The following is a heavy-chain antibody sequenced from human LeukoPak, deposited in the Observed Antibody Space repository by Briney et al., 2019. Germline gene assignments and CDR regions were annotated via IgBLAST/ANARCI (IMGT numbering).Heavy chain of an antibody. Sequence: GGSLRLSCAASGFTFSSYAMSWVRQAPGKGLEWVSSISSSSSYIYYADSVKGRFTISRDNAKNSLYLQMNSLRAEDTAVYYCARDPIGLAYQLGKWGQGTLVTVSS. D-gene: IGHD2/OR15-2a*01. CDR1: GFTFSSYA. J-gene: IGHJ4*02. CDR3: ARDPIGLAYQLGK. CDR2: ISSSSSYI. V-gene: IGHV3-21*01.